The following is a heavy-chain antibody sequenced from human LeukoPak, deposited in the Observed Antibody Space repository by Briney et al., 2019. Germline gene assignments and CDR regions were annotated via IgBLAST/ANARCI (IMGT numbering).Heavy chain of an antibody. Sequence: PGGSLRLSCAASGFTFSSYWMHWVRQAPGKGLVWVSRINSDGSSTSYADSVKGRFTISRDNAKNTLYLQTNSLRAEDTAVYYCARDDGGSYFDYWGQGTLVTVSS. J-gene: IGHJ4*02. V-gene: IGHV3-74*01. CDR1: GFTFSSYW. CDR3: ARDDGGSYFDY. D-gene: IGHD1-26*01. CDR2: INSDGSST.